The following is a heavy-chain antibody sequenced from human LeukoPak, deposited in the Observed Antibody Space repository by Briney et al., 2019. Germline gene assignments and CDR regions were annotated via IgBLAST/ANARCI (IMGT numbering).Heavy chain of an antibody. Sequence: GGSLRLSCAASGFIVSRNYMSWVRQAPGKGLEWVSIIYINDYAYYSDSVKGRFTISRDNSKNTLDLQMSSLRAEDTAVYYCARPHAVGSCYDYWGQGTLVTVSS. CDR3: ARPHAVGSCYDY. J-gene: IGHJ4*02. CDR2: IYINDYA. D-gene: IGHD2-15*01. V-gene: IGHV3-66*04. CDR1: GFIVSRNY.